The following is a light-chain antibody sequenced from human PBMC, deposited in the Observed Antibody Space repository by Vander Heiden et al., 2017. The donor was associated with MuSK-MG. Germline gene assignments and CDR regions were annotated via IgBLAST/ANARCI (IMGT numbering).Light chain of an antibody. J-gene: IGLJ2*01. Sequence: SALTQPAFVSGAPGESITISCTGTSSDVGGYTYVSWYQQHPGNAPNLMVYDVSKRPAGVADRFSASKPGNTATLTISELQAEDEADYFCTSYTSSTTLVFGGGTKLTVL. CDR2: DVS. CDR3: TSYTSSTTLV. CDR1: SSDVGGYTY. V-gene: IGLV2-14*03.